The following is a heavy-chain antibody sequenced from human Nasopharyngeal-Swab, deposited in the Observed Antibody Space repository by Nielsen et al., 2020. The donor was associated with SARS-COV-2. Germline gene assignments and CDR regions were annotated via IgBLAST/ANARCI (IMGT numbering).Heavy chain of an antibody. CDR1: GFTSSSYG. V-gene: IGHV3-30*18. CDR2: ISYDGSNK. CDR3: AKDKRYFDWDGMDV. D-gene: IGHD3-9*01. Sequence: GGSLRLSCAASGFTSSSYGMHWVRQAPGKGLEWVAVISYDGSNKYYADSVKGRFTISRDNSKNTLYLQMNSLRAEDTAVYYCAKDKRYFDWDGMDVWGQGTTVTVSS. J-gene: IGHJ6*02.